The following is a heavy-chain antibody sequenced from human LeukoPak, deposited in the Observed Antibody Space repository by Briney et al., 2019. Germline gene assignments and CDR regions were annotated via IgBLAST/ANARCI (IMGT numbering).Heavy chain of an antibody. CDR2: VHYSGSS. J-gene: IGHJ4*02. CDR3: ARGGWSLDF. Sequence: SETLSLTCTVSGASVNDYYWTWIRQTPGKGLEWIGYVHYSGSSDFNPSLKSRVTMSLASTENQLSLKVTSVTAADTAVYYCARGGWSLDFWGQGTLVAVSS. V-gene: IGHV4-59*02. CDR1: GASVNDYY.